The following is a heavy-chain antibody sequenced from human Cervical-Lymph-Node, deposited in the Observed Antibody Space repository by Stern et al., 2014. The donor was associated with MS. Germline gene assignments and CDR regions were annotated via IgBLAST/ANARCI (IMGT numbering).Heavy chain of an antibody. V-gene: IGHV1-69*19. CDR2: IMPLFGTA. CDR1: GGSLSTLD. CDR3: ARHQAGIAAN. D-gene: IGHD6-13*01. Sequence: VQLVQSGAEVKRPESSVKVSCKASGGSLSTLDISWVRQAPGQGLEWVGEIMPLFGTANYAQKFKGRLTNTADESTSTVYMELSSLKSEDTAIYFCARHQAGIAANWGQGTLVTVTS. J-gene: IGHJ4*02.